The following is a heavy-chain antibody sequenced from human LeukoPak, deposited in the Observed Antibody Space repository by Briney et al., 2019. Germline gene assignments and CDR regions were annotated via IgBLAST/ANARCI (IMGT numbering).Heavy chain of an antibody. J-gene: IGHJ4*02. CDR2: ISGSGGST. CDR1: GFTFSSYA. D-gene: IGHD3-10*01. CDR3: AQGHLWFGELLEGY. Sequence: GGSLRLSCAASGFTFSSYAMSWVRQAPGKGLEWVSAISGSGGSTYYADSVKGRFTISRDNSKNTLYLQMNSLRAEDTAVYYCAQGHLWFGELLEGYWGQGTLVTVSS. V-gene: IGHV3-23*01.